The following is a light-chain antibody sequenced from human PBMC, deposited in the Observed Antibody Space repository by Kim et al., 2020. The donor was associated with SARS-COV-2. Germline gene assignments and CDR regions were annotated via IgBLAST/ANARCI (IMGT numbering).Light chain of an antibody. J-gene: IGKJ4*01. CDR3: QQRSKWELS. CDR2: DTS. CDR1: QSVTTH. V-gene: IGKV3-11*01. Sequence: EILLTQSPASLSLSPGDRATLSCRASQSVTTHLAWYQQKPGQAPRLLIQDTSHRAAGIPDRFSGRGSGTDFILTISSLEPEDFAVYYCQQRSKWELSFGGGTKVDIK.